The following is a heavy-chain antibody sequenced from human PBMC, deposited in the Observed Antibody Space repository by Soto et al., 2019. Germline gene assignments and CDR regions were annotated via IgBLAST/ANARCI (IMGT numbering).Heavy chain of an antibody. V-gene: IGHV1-69*01. CDR3: TRHRGYSSGYWGQDF. CDR1: GGAFGSYA. J-gene: IGHJ4*02. Sequence: QVQLVQSGAEVKKPGSSVKVSCKASGGAFGSYAINWVRQAPGQGLEWMGGIIPMFVTTNYAQRFQGRVTVTADESTSTVYLELTRLRSEDTAMYYCTRHRGYSSGYWGQDFWGQGTLVTVSS. D-gene: IGHD5-12*01. CDR2: IIPMFVTT.